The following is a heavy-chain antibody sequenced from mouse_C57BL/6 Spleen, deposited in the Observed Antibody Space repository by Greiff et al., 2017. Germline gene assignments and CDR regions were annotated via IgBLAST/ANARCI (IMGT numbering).Heavy chain of an antibody. J-gene: IGHJ2*01. Sequence: QVQLKESGAELVRPGTSVKMSCKASGYTFTNYWIGWAKQRPGHGLEWIGDVYPGGGYTNYNEKFKGKATLTADKSSSTAYMQFSSLTSEDSAIYYCARKESPYYFDYWGQGTTLTVSS. CDR1: GYTFTNYW. CDR2: VYPGGGYT. V-gene: IGHV1-63*01. CDR3: ARKESPYYFDY.